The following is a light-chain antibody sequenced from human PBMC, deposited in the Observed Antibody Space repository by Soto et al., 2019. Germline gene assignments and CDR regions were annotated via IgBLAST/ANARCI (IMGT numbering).Light chain of an antibody. CDR2: DAS. CDR1: QSVGNF. Sequence: EVVLTQSPATLSLSPGERATLSCRASQSVGNFLAWYQQKPGQAPRLLMYDASHRATGIPARFSGSGSGTDFTLTISSLEPEDFAVYYCHQRTNWLFSFGPGTKVDIQ. J-gene: IGKJ3*01. V-gene: IGKV3-11*01. CDR3: HQRTNWLFS.